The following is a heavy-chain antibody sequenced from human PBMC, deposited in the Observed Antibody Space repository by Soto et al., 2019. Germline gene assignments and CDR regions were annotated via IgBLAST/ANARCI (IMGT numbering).Heavy chain of an antibody. J-gene: IGHJ6*03. CDR3: ARHGIAARQYYSYYYMDV. D-gene: IGHD6-6*01. V-gene: IGHV5-51*01. CDR2: IYPGDSDT. CDR1: GYSFTSYW. Sequence: GESLKISCKGSGYSFTSYWIGWVRQMPGKGLEWMGIIYPGDSDTRYSPSFQGQVTISADKSISTAYLQWSSLKASDTAMYFCARHGIAARQYYSYYYMDVWGKGTTVTVSS.